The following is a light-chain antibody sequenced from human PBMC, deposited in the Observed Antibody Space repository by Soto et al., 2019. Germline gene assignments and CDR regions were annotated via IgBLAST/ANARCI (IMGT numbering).Light chain of an antibody. J-gene: IGLJ7*01. Sequence: QSALTQPPSASGSPGQSVTISCTGTSSDVGAYKYVSWYQQYPGKAPKLMIYEVSKRPSGVPDRFSGSKSGNTASLTVSGLQAEDEADYYCTSYVGSNIWVFGGCTQLTVL. V-gene: IGLV2-8*01. CDR2: EVS. CDR3: TSYVGSNIWV. CDR1: SSDVGAYKY.